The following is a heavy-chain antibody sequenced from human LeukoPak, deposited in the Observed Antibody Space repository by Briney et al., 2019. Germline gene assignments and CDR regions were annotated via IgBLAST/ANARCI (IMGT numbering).Heavy chain of an antibody. Sequence: GASVKVSCKASGDTFSSYAISWVRQAPGQGLGWMGGIIPIFGTANYAQKFQGRVTITADESTSTAYMELSSLRSEDTAVYYCARGRMAGTYVFDYWGQGTLVTVSS. CDR1: GDTFSSYA. CDR3: ARGRMAGTYVFDY. J-gene: IGHJ4*02. CDR2: IIPIFGTA. D-gene: IGHD6-19*01. V-gene: IGHV1-69*13.